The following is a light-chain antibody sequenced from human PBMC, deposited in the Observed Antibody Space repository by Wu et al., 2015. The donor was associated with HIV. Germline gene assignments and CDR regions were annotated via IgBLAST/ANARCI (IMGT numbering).Light chain of an antibody. Sequence: EIVVTQSPVTLSLSPGERATLSCRASQSINNYLVWYQQKPGQAPRLLIYDASNRATGIPARFSGSGSGTDFTLTISSLEPEDFAVYYCQQRRNWPRSFGQGTKLEIK. J-gene: IGKJ2*03. V-gene: IGKV3-11*01. CDR3: QQRRNWPRS. CDR1: QSINNY. CDR2: DAS.